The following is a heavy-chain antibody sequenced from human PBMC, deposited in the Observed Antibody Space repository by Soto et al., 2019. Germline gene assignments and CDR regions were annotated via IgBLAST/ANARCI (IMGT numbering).Heavy chain of an antibody. V-gene: IGHV4-31*03. CDR1: GDSITSGNYY. J-gene: IGHJ3*02. CDR2: IHHSGNT. D-gene: IGHD3-9*01. CDR3: ARPNYDIFTGLSGFDI. Sequence: QVQLQESGPGLVKPSQTLSLTCIVSGDSITSGNYYWSWIRQHPGKGLEWIGYIHHSGNTYYIPSLTRXLXPXXDTSKNQFPLQLSSVTAADTALYYCARPNYDIFTGLSGFDIWGQGTMVTVSS.